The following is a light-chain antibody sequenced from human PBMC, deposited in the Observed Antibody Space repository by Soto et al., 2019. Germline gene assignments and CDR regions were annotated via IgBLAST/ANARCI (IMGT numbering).Light chain of an antibody. CDR2: EVS. Sequence: QSALTQPASVSGSPGQSITISCTGTSSDVGGYNYVSWYQQHPGKAPKLMIYEVSNRPSGVSNRFSGSKSGTSASLAITGLQAEDEADYYCQSHDNSLRGSVFGGGTQLTVL. CDR1: SSDVGGYNY. CDR3: QSHDNSLRGSV. V-gene: IGLV2-14*01. J-gene: IGLJ2*01.